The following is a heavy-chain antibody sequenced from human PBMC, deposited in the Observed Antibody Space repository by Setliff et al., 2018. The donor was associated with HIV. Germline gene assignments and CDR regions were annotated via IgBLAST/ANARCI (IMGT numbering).Heavy chain of an antibody. V-gene: IGHV1-18*01. CDR1: GYTLTSYG. J-gene: IGHJ5*01. CDR3: AREGGILWFGEYGAFDS. D-gene: IGHD3-10*01. CDR2: VSAYNGNT. Sequence: ASVKVSCKASGYTLTSYGISWVRQAPGQGLEWMGWVSAYNGNTIYAQNLQGRVTMTTDTSTSTAYMELRSLRSDDTAVYYCAREGGILWFGEYGAFDSWGQGTLVTVSS.